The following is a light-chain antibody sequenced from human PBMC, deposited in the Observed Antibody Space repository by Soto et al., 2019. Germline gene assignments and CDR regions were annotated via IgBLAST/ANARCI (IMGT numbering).Light chain of an antibody. CDR2: GAS. J-gene: IGKJ1*01. CDR1: QSVSSK. Sequence: EIVMTQSPATLSVSPGERATLSCRASQSVSSKLAWYQQKPGQAPRLLIFGASTRATGIPARFSGSGSGTEFTLTISSLQSEDXAXYYXXQHNIXPPWXXGXGTKVEIK. V-gene: IGKV3-15*01. CDR3: XQHNIXPPWX.